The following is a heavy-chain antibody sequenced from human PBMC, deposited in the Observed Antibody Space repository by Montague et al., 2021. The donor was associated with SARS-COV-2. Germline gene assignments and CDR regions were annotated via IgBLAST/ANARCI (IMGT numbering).Heavy chain of an antibody. CDR2: IYYSGST. J-gene: IGHJ2*01. Sequence: SETLSLTCTVSGGSISSSIYYWGWIRQPPGKGLEWIGDIYYSGSTYYNPSLKSRVTVSVDTSKNQFSLKLSSVTAADTAVYYCARAEGLCGYYSRTCYFDLWGRGTLVTVSS. D-gene: IGHD3-3*01. V-gene: IGHV4-39*07. CDR3: ARAEGLCGYYSRTCYFDL. CDR1: GGSISSSIYY.